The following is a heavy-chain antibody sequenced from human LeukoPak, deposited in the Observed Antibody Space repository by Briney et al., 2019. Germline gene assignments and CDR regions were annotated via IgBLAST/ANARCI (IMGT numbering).Heavy chain of an antibody. CDR2: INHRGST. J-gene: IGHJ4*02. CDR3: ARGVVGNWYFFDY. D-gene: IGHD6-13*01. V-gene: IGHV4-34*01. CDR1: GGSLSNYF. Sequence: SETLSLTCAVYGGSLSNYFWSWIRQPPGKGLEWIGEINHRGSTNYNPSLKTRLTISVDTSKYQFSLKLSSVTTADTAVYYCARGVVGNWYFFDYWGQGTLVTVSS.